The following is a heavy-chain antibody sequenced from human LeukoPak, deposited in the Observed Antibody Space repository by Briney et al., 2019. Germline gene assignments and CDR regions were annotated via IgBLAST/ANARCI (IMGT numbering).Heavy chain of an antibody. CDR2: IYHSGST. J-gene: IGHJ4*02. D-gene: IGHD1-26*01. CDR3: ARVLGGSYFSYDY. V-gene: IGHV4-38-2*02. CDR1: GYSISSGYY. Sequence: PSETLSLTCTVSGYSISSGYYWGWIRQPPGKGLEWIGRIYHSGSTYYNPSLKRRVTISVDTSKNQFSLKLSSVTAADTAVYYCARVLGGSYFSYDYWGQGTLVTVSS.